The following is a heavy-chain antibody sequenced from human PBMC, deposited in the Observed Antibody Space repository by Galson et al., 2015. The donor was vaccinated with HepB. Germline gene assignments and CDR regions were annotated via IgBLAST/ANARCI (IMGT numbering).Heavy chain of an antibody. CDR2: IIPIFGTA. D-gene: IGHD2-2*01. Sequence: SVKVSCKASGGTFSSYAISWVRQAPGQGLEWMGGIIPIFGTANYAQKFQGRVTITADESTSTAYMELSSLRSEDTAVYYCASLPPGYCSSTSCYLDYWGQGTLVTVSS. J-gene: IGHJ4*02. CDR1: GGTFSSYA. V-gene: IGHV1-69*13. CDR3: ASLPPGYCSSTSCYLDY.